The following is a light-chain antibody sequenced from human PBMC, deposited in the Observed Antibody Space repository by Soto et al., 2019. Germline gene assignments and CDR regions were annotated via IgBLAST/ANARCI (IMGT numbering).Light chain of an antibody. CDR2: EVK. J-gene: IGLJ3*02. Sequence: QSALTQPASVSGSPGQSITISCTGTSGGLSGYNYVSWYQHHPGNAPKLILYEVKNRPSGVSNRFSGSESGNTASLTISGLQPEDEAHYYCSSYTSTHTWVFGGGTKVTVL. CDR1: SGGLSGYNY. CDR3: SSYTSTHTWV. V-gene: IGLV2-14*01.